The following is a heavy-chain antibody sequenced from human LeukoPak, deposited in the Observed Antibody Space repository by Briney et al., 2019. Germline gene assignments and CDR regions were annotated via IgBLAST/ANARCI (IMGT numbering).Heavy chain of an antibody. CDR3: ARGLAYDFWSGYHVRFDY. CDR2: INHSGST. D-gene: IGHD3-3*01. V-gene: IGHV4-34*01. J-gene: IGHJ4*02. CDR1: GGSFSGYY. Sequence: SETLSLTCAVYGGSFSGYYWSWIRQPPGKGLEWIGEINHSGSTNYNPSLKSRVTISVDTSKNQFSLKLSSVTAADTAVYYCARGLAYDFWSGYHVRFDYWGQGTLVTVSS.